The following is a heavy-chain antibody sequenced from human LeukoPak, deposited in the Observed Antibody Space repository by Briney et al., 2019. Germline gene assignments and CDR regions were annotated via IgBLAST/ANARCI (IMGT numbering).Heavy chain of an antibody. CDR3: ARDSYYYDSSGSGRWFDP. CDR1: GGSISSYY. D-gene: IGHD3-22*01. V-gene: IGHV4-59*01. CDR2: IYYSGST. Sequence: PSETLSLTCTVSGGSISSYYWSWIRQPPGKGLEWIGYIYYSGSTNYNPSLKSRVTISVDTSKNQFSLKLNSVTAADTAVYYCARDSYYYDSSGSGRWFDPWGQGTLVTVSS. J-gene: IGHJ5*02.